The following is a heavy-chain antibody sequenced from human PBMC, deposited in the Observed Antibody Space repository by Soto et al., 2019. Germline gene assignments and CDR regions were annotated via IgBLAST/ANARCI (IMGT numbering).Heavy chain of an antibody. CDR1: GFTLSTYA. CDR2: IISDGGSA. Sequence: QPGGSLRHSCSASGFTLSTYAMHWVRQAPGKGLEYISAIISDGGSAYYADSVKGRFTISRDNSQNTLYLQMSSLRPEDTAVYYCLKTRIAVRELMGYYYGMDVWGQGTTVTVSS. J-gene: IGHJ6*02. V-gene: IGHV3-64D*06. D-gene: IGHD3-10*01. CDR3: LKTRIAVRELMGYYYGMDV.